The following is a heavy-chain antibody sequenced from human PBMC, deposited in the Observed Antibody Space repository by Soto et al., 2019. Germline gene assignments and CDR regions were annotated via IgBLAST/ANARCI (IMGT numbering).Heavy chain of an antibody. CDR3: ARGTVDEYYYYYYMDV. V-gene: IGHV1-69*02. CDR2: IIPILGIA. Sequence: SVKVSCKASGGTFSSYTISWVRQAPGQGLEWMGRIIPILGIANYAQKFQGRVTITADKSTSTAYMELSSLRSEDTAVYYCARGTVDEYYYYYYMDVWGKGTTVTVSS. CDR1: GGTFSSYT. J-gene: IGHJ6*03. D-gene: IGHD1-1*01.